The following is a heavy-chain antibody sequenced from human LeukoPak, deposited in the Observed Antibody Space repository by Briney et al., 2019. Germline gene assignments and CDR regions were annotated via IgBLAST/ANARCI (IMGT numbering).Heavy chain of an antibody. V-gene: IGHV3-23*01. CDR2: ISGSGGST. D-gene: IGHD3-10*01. Sequence: GGSLRLSCAASGFTFSSYAMSWVRQAPGKGLEWVSAISGSGGSTYYADSVKGRFTISRDNSKNTLYLQMNSLRAEDTAVYYCAKDRYGSGIGGDFDYWGQGTLVTVSS. CDR3: AKDRYGSGIGGDFDY. J-gene: IGHJ4*02. CDR1: GFTFSSYA.